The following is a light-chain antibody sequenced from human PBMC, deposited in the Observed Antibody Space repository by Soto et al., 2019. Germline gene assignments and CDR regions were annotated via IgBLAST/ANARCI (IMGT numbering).Light chain of an antibody. Sequence: IVLTQIQLSLPGSPGEPASISRGSSRSLLHSNGFNYLEWYLQKPGQSPQLLIYLGSSRASGVPNRFSGSGSGTDFTLKISRVEAEDVGVYYCMQALQAPQLAFGGGTRVDIK. CDR3: MQALQAPQLA. J-gene: IGKJ4*01. V-gene: IGKV2-28*01. CDR1: RSLLHSNGFNY. CDR2: LGS.